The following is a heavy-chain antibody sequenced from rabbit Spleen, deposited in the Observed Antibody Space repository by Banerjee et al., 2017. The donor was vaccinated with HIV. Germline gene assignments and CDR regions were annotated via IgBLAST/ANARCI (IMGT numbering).Heavy chain of an antibody. CDR2: IAGSSSGFT. D-gene: IGHD8-1*01. Sequence: QSLEESGGDLVKPGASLTLTCTASGFSFSSSYWICWVHQAPGKGLEWIACIAGSSSGFTYAATWAKGRFTCSKTSSTTVTLQMTSLTGADSATYFCARDTGSSFSSYCMDLWGQGPLGTVS. CDR1: GFSFSSSYW. V-gene: IGHV1S40*01. CDR3: ARDTGSSFSSYCMDL. J-gene: IGHJ6*01.